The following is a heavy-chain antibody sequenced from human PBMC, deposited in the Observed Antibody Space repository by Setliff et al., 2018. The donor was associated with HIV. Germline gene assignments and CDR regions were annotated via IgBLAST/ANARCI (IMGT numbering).Heavy chain of an antibody. D-gene: IGHD7-27*01. V-gene: IGHV3-48*01. CDR1: GFTFKNGC. Sequence: GGSLRLSCAASGFTFKNGCMSWVRQAPGKGLEWVSYISGDTRIINYADSVKGRFTISRDNAKNSLYLQMNSLRVEDTALYYCARDLNWGFDYWGQGTLVTVSS. CDR3: ARDLNWGFDY. CDR2: ISGDTRII. J-gene: IGHJ4*02.